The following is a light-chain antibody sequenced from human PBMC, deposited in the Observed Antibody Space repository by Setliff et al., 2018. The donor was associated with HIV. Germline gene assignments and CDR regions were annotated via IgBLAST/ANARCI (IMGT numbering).Light chain of an antibody. J-gene: IGKJ2*01. Sequence: EIVLTQSPGTLSLSPGERATLSCRASQSVRSNFLAWYQQTPGQAPRLLIYGTSSRATGIPDRFSGSGSGTDFTLTINRLEPEDFAVYYCQQFGSSPTFGQGTKMDIK. CDR1: QSVRSNF. V-gene: IGKV3-20*01. CDR2: GTS. CDR3: QQFGSSPT.